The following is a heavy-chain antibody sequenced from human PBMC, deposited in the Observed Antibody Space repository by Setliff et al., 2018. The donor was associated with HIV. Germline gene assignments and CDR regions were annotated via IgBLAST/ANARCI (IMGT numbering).Heavy chain of an antibody. CDR3: ARDYYDSSGYIFFPGLPDY. CDR1: GGTFSSYA. Sequence: ASVKVSCKASGGTFSSYAISWVRQAPGQGLEWMGGIIPIFGNTNYAQKLQGRVTMTTDTSTSTAYMELRSLRSDDTAVYYCARDYYDSSGYIFFPGLPDYWGQGTLVTVSS. V-gene: IGHV1-18*01. J-gene: IGHJ4*02. CDR2: IIPIFGNT. D-gene: IGHD3-22*01.